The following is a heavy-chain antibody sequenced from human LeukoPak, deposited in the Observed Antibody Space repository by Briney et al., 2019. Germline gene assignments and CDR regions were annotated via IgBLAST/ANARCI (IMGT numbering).Heavy chain of an antibody. Sequence: PGGSLRLSCAASGFTFSSYEVNGVRQAPGKGLEWVSYISGSGSTIYYADSVKGRFTISRDNAKNSLYLQMNSLRAEDTAVYYCARGGGSYPFDYWGQGTLVTVSS. CDR2: ISGSGSTI. CDR1: GFTFSSYE. CDR3: ARGGGSYPFDY. V-gene: IGHV3-48*03. D-gene: IGHD1-26*01. J-gene: IGHJ4*02.